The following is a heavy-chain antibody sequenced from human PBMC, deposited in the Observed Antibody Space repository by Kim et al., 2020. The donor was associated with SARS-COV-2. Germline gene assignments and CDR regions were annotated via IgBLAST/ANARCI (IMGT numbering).Heavy chain of an antibody. CDR2: IYYSGST. D-gene: IGHD3-16*01. CDR3: ARGIRGGAAENDAFDI. V-gene: IGHV4-31*03. Sequence: SETLSLTCTVSGGSISSGGYYWSWIRQHPGKGLEWIGYIYYSGSTYYNPSLKSRVTISVDTSKNQFSLKLSSVTAADTAVYYCARGIRGGAAENDAFDIWGQGTMVTVSS. J-gene: IGHJ3*02. CDR1: GGSISSGGYY.